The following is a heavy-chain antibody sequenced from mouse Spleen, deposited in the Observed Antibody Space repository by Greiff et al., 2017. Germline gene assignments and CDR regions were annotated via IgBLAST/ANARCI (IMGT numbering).Heavy chain of an antibody. CDR3: ASNYYGSSSWFAY. Sequence: VQLQQSGAELVKPGASVKLSCKASGYTFTSYWMHWVKQRPGQGLEWIGMIHPNSGSTNYNEKFKSKATLTVDKSSSTAYMQLSSLTSEDSAVYYCASNYYGSSSWFAYWGQGTLVTVSA. CDR2: IHPNSGST. J-gene: IGHJ3*01. V-gene: IGHV1-64*01. CDR1: GYTFTSYW. D-gene: IGHD1-1*01.